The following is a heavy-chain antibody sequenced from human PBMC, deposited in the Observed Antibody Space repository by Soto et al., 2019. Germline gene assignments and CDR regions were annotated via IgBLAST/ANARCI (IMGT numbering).Heavy chain of an antibody. V-gene: IGHV6-1*01. Sequence: SQTLSLTCAISGDSVSSNSAAWNWIRQSPSRGLEWLGRTYYRSKWYNDYAVSVKSRITINPDTSKNQFSLQLNSVTPEDTAVYYCTRVGYCSGGSCYHYYGMDVWGQGTKVTVSS. CDR3: TRVGYCSGGSCYHYYGMDV. CDR2: TYYRSKWYN. J-gene: IGHJ6*02. CDR1: GDSVSSNSAA. D-gene: IGHD2-15*01.